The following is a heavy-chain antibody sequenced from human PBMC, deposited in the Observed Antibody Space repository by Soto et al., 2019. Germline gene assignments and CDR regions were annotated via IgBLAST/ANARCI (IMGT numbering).Heavy chain of an antibody. CDR3: AGPSGYVLHESYYYGMDV. D-gene: IGHD5-12*01. J-gene: IGHJ6*02. CDR2: ISYDGSNK. V-gene: IGHV3-30*03. CDR1: GFTFSSYG. Sequence: LRLSCAASGFTFSSYGMHWVRQAPGKGLEWVAVISYDGSNKYYADSVKGRFTISRDNSKNTLYLQMNSLRAEDTAVYYCAGPSGYVLHESYYYGMDVWGQGTTVTVSS.